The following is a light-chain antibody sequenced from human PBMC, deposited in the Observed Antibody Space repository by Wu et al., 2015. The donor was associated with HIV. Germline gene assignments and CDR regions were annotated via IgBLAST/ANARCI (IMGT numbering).Light chain of an antibody. CDR2: GAS. Sequence: EIVLTQSPATPSVSPGERATFSCRASLSVSSNLAWYQQKRGQTPRLLIYGASTRATDIPARFSGSGSGTEFTLSISSLQSEDFAVYYCQQYNDWPRTFGQGTKVE. J-gene: IGKJ1*01. V-gene: IGKV3-15*01. CDR3: QQYNDWPRT. CDR1: LSVSSN.